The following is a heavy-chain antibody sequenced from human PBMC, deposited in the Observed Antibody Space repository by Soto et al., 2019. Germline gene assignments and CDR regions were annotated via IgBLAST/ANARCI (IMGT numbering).Heavy chain of an antibody. Sequence: GESLRISCKGFGYSFTSYGIGWVRQMPGKGLEWMGIIYPSNSNTRYSPSFQGQVTISADTYISTVYLQWDSLKASDTAIYHCARESTGQFDYWGQGTQVTVSS. CDR1: GYSFTSYG. V-gene: IGHV5-51*01. J-gene: IGHJ4*02. CDR3: ARESTGQFDY. D-gene: IGHD2-2*01. CDR2: IYPSNSNT.